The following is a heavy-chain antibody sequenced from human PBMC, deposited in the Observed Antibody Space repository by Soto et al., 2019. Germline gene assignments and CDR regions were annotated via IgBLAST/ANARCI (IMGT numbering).Heavy chain of an antibody. CDR1: GYTFTSYY. CDR2: INPSGGST. V-gene: IGHV1-46*01. CDR3: AREWSYDILTGHNWFDP. J-gene: IGHJ5*02. D-gene: IGHD3-9*01. Sequence: EASVKVSCKASGYTFTSYYMHWVRQAPGQGLEWMGIINPSGGSTSYAQKFQGRVTMTRDTSTSTVYMELSSLRSEDTAAYYCAREWSYDILTGHNWFDPWGQGTLVTVSS.